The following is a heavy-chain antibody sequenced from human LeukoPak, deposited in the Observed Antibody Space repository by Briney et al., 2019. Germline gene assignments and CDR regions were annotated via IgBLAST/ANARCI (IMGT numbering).Heavy chain of an antibody. D-gene: IGHD3-22*01. J-gene: IGHJ5*02. V-gene: IGHV3-11*01. CDR3: AREVRYYDSSGYYQSWFDP. CDR2: ISSSGSTR. CDR1: GFTFSDYY. Sequence: PGGSLRLSCAASGFTFSDYYMSSIRQAPGKGLEGDSYISSSGSTRYYADSVKGRFTISRDNAKNSLYLQMNRLRAEDTAVYYCAREVRYYDSSGYYQSWFDPWGQGTLVTVSS.